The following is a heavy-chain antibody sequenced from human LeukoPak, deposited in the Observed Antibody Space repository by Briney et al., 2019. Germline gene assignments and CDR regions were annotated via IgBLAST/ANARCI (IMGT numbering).Heavy chain of an antibody. V-gene: IGHV1-69*04. CDR1: GGTFSSYA. CDR3: ARDQTESGMDV. Sequence: SVKVSCKASGGTFSSYAISWVRQAPGQGLEWMGRIIPILGIANYAQKFQGGVTITADKSTSTAYMELSSLRSEDTAVDYCARDQTESGMDVWGQGTTVTVSS. CDR2: IIPILGIA. D-gene: IGHD2/OR15-2a*01. J-gene: IGHJ6*02.